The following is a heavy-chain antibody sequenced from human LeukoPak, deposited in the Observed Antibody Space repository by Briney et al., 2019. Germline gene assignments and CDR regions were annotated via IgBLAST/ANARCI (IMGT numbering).Heavy chain of an antibody. CDR2: IIPILGIA. V-gene: IGHV1-69*04. CDR1: GGTFSSYA. CDR3: ARNVGAQCGGDCYTLDY. Sequence: PTASVKVSCKASGGTFSSYAISWVRQAPGQGLEWMGRIIPILGIANYAQKFQGRVTITADKSTSTAYMELSSLRSEDTAVYYCARNVGAQCGGDCYTLDYWGQGTLVTVSS. D-gene: IGHD2-21*02. J-gene: IGHJ4*02.